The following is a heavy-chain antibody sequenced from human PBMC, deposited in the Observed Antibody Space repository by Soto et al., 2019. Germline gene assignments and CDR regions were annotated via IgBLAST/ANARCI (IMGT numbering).Heavy chain of an antibody. D-gene: IGHD6-25*01. CDR3: ARIGGYHGPLDY. J-gene: IGHJ4*02. CDR2: TYHRGST. V-gene: IGHV4-59*01. Sequence: SETLSLTCSVSGVSISSYFRSWIRQAPGRGLEWIGYTYHRGSTNYSPSLKSRVAISLDTSENQFPLKVNSVTAADTAVYYCARIGGYHGPLDYWGQGTPVTVSS. CDR1: GVSISSYF.